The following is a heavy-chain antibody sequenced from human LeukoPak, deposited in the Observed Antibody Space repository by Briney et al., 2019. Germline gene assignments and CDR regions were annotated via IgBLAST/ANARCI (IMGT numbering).Heavy chain of an antibody. V-gene: IGHV1-2*02. J-gene: IGHJ5*02. CDR2: INPNSGGT. Sequence: GESLKISCKGSGYTFTGYYMHWVRQAPGQGLEWMGWINPNSGGTNYAQKFQGRVTMTRDTSISTAYMELSRLRSDDTAVYYCARGYCSGGSCSQNWFDPWGQGTLVTVSS. CDR1: GYTFTGYY. D-gene: IGHD2-15*01. CDR3: ARGYCSGGSCSQNWFDP.